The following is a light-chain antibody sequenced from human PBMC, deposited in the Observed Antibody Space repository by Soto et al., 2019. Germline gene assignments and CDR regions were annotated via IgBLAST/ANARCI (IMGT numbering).Light chain of an antibody. V-gene: IGKV3-20*01. Sequence: EMVLTQSPGTLSLSPGERATLSCRASQSVSSSYVAWYQQKPGQAPRLLIYGASSRATGIADRFSGSGSGTDFTLSISRLEPEDFAVYYCQQYDRSLYTFGQGTKLEIK. CDR3: QQYDRSLYT. J-gene: IGKJ2*01. CDR2: GAS. CDR1: QSVSSSY.